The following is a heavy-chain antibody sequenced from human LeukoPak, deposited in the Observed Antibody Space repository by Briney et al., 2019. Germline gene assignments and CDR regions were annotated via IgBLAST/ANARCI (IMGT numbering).Heavy chain of an antibody. CDR2: ISYDGSNK. CDR1: GFTFNNYG. D-gene: IGHD2-15*01. CDR3: AKDRGYCSGGSCYYFDY. J-gene: IGHJ4*02. Sequence: PGGSLRLSCAASGFTFNNYGMHWVRQAPGKGLEWGAVISYDGSNKYYADSVKGRFTISRDNSKNTLYLQMNSLRAEDTAVYYCAKDRGYCSGGSCYYFDYWGQGTLVTVSS. V-gene: IGHV3-30*18.